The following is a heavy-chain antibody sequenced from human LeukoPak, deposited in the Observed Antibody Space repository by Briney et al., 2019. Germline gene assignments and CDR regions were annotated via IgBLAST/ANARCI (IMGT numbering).Heavy chain of an antibody. D-gene: IGHD1-26*01. Sequence: GGSLRLSCAASRFTFSNYSMNWVRQAPGKGLEWVSSISRGSGHIYYADSVKGRFTISRDNARNSLYLQMDSLRADDTAVYYCAKGGHFSWFDPWGQGTLVTVSS. CDR2: ISRGSGHI. V-gene: IGHV3-21*04. CDR3: AKGGHFSWFDP. CDR1: RFTFSNYS. J-gene: IGHJ5*02.